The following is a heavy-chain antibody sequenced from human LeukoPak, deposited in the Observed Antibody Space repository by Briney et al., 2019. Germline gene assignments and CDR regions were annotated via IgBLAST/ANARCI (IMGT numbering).Heavy chain of an antibody. D-gene: IGHD3-10*01. J-gene: IGHJ5*02. CDR2: IIPIFGTA. Sequence: ASVKVSCKASGGTFSSYAISWVRQAPGQGLEWMGGIIPIFGTANYAQKFQGRVTITADKSTSTAYMELSSLRSEDTAVHYCARSTDYGSATLFDPWGQGTLVTVSS. CDR1: GGTFSSYA. V-gene: IGHV1-69*06. CDR3: ARSTDYGSATLFDP.